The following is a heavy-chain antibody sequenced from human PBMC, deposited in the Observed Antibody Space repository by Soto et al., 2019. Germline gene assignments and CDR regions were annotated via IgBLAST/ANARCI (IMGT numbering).Heavy chain of an antibody. D-gene: IGHD2-15*01. V-gene: IGHV1-69*02. Sequence: QVQLVQSGAEVKKPGSSVKVSCKASGGTFSSYTISWVRQAPGQGLEWMGRIIPILGIANYAQKFQGRVTNTADKSTSTDYMELSSLRSEDTAVYYCARGYCSGGSCYLDDAFDIWGQGTMVTVSS. J-gene: IGHJ3*02. CDR3: ARGYCSGGSCYLDDAFDI. CDR1: GGTFSSYT. CDR2: IIPILGIA.